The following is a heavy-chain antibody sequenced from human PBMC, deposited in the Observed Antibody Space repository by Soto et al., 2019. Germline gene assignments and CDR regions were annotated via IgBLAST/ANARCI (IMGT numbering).Heavy chain of an antibody. V-gene: IGHV3-21*01. CDR3: ARTSLRIMVVIAIPQDFDY. CDR2: ISSSSSYI. CDR1: GFTFSSYS. Sequence: EVQLVESGGGLVKPGGSLSVSWAASGFTFSSYSMNWVRQAPGKGLEWVSSISSSSSYIYYADSVKGRFTISRDNAKNSLYLQMNSLRAEDTAVYYCARTSLRIMVVIAIPQDFDYWSQGTLVTVSS. D-gene: IGHD2-21*01. J-gene: IGHJ4*02.